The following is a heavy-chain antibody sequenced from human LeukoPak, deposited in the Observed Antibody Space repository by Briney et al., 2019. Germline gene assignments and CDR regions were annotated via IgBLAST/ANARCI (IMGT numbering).Heavy chain of an antibody. J-gene: IGHJ4*02. CDR2: ISGSGGST. CDR3: AKVWGLAAAGTIGY. D-gene: IGHD6-13*01. V-gene: IGHV3-23*01. Sequence: GGSLRLSCAASGFTFSSYAMSWVRQAPGKGLEWVSAISGSGGSTYYADSVKGRFTIPRDNSKNTLYLQMSSLRAEDTAVYYCAKVWGLAAAGTIGYWGQGTLVTVSS. CDR1: GFTFSSYA.